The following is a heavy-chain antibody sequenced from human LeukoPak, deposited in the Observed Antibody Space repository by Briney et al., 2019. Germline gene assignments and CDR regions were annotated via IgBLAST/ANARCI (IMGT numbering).Heavy chain of an antibody. CDR1: GFTFSSYA. J-gene: IGHJ4*02. CDR3: ARGATVTKYFDY. Sequence: GRSLRLSCAASGFTFSSYAMHWVRQAPGKGLEWVAVISYDGSNKYYADSVKGRFTISRDNSKNTLYLQMSSLRAEDTAVYYCARGATVTKYFDYWGQGTLVTVSS. D-gene: IGHD4-17*01. CDR2: ISYDGSNK. V-gene: IGHV3-30*04.